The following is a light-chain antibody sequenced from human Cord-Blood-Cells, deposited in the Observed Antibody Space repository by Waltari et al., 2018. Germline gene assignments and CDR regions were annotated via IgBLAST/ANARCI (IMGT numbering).Light chain of an antibody. J-gene: IGKJ2*01. CDR2: WAS. CDR3: QQYYSTPYT. CDR1: QSVLYSSNNKNY. Sequence: DIVMTQSPDSLAVSLGERATINCKSSQSVLYSSNNKNYLAWYQQKPGQPPKLLIYWASTRESGVPDRFSGSGSGTDFPLTISSLQAEDVAVYYCQQYYSTPYTFGQGTKLGIK. V-gene: IGKV4-1*01.